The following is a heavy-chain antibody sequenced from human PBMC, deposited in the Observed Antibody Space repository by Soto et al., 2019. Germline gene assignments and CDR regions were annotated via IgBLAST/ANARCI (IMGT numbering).Heavy chain of an antibody. D-gene: IGHD2-15*01. Sequence: QVQLVESGGGVVQPGRSLRLSCAASGFTFSSYGMHWVRQAPGKGLEWVAVIWYDGSNKYYADSVKGRFTISRDNSKNTMYLQMNSLRAEDTAVYYCARANKGYCSGGSCYGWLDPWGQGTLVTVSS. CDR3: ARANKGYCSGGSCYGWLDP. CDR1: GFTFSSYG. CDR2: IWYDGSNK. V-gene: IGHV3-33*01. J-gene: IGHJ5*02.